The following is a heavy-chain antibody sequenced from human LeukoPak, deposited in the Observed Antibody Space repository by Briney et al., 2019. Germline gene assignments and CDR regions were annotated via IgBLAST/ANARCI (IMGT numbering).Heavy chain of an antibody. J-gene: IGHJ2*01. CDR1: GGSISSSSYY. D-gene: IGHD5-24*01. Sequence: SETLSLTCTVSGGSISSSSYYWGWIRQPPGKGLEWIGSIYTSGSTNYSPSLKSRVAMSADTSKNQLSLKLSAVTAADTAVYYCARLRHDDGYNHDWCLDLWGRGTLVTVSS. V-gene: IGHV4-39*07. CDR2: IYTSGST. CDR3: ARLRHDDGYNHDWCLDL.